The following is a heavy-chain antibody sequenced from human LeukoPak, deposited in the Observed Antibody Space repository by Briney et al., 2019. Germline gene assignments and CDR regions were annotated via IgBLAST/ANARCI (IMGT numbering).Heavy chain of an antibody. CDR1: GFTFSSYG. CDR3: KEVDY. CDR2: ISYDGSDK. J-gene: IGHJ4*02. Sequence: GRSLRLSCAASGFTFSSYGMHWVRQAPGKGLEWVAVISYDGSDKYYADSVKGRFTISRDNSKNTLYLQMNSLRVEDTAVYYCKEVDYWGQGTLVTVSS. V-gene: IGHV3-30*03.